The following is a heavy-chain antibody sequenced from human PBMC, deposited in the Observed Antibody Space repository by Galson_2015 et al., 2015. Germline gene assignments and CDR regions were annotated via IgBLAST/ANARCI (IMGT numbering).Heavy chain of an antibody. CDR2: ISGSGGGT. V-gene: IGHV3-23*01. CDR1: GFTFSSYA. Sequence: SLRLSCAASGFTFSSYAMSWLRQAPGKGLEWVSAISGSGGGTYYADSVKGRFTISRDNSKNKLYLLMSSLRAEDTAVYYCANSGSGSGLYFYYMDVWGKGTTVAVSS. J-gene: IGHJ6*03. D-gene: IGHD3-10*01. CDR3: ANSGSGSGLYFYYMDV.